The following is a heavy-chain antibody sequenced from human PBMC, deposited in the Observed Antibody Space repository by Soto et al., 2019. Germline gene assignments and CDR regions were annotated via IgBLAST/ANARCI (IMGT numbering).Heavy chain of an antibody. Sequence: DVQLLESGGGLVQPGGSLGLSCATSGFTFASYVMSWGRHAPGKGLEWVSAISGTGRTTYYADSVKGRFTISRDSSKKTIYLQMARLRAEDAAVYYCVKELTTVTPRNLFEYLGQGTRGTVSS. CDR2: ISGTGRTT. J-gene: IGHJ4*02. D-gene: IGHD4-4*01. V-gene: IGHV3-23*01. CDR3: VKELTTVTPRNLFEY. CDR1: GFTFASYV.